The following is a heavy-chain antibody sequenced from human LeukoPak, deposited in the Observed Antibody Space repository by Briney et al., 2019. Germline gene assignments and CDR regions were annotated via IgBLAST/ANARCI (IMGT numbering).Heavy chain of an antibody. CDR2: IYHSGST. J-gene: IGHJ6*04. D-gene: IGHD2-2*01. Sequence: SGTLSLTCAVSGGSISSSNWWSWVRQPPGKGLEWIGKIYHSGSTNYNPSLKSRVTISVDKSKNQFSLKLSSVTAADTAVYYCAREWYYCSSTSCYFYYGMDVWGKGTTVTVSS. CDR3: AREWYYCSSTSCYFYYGMDV. CDR1: GGSISSSNW. V-gene: IGHV4-4*02.